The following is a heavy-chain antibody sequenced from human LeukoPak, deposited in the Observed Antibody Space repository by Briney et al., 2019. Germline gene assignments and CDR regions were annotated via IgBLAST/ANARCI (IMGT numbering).Heavy chain of an antibody. D-gene: IGHD6-13*01. CDR1: GGSFSGYY. CDR2: INHSGST. J-gene: IGHJ5*02. V-gene: IGHV4-34*01. Sequence: PSETLSLTCAVYGGSFSGYYWSWIRQPPGKGLKWIGEINHSGSTNYNPSLKSRVTISVDTSKNQFSLKLSSVTAADTAVYYCASGAPGIAAAGTGGAWFDPWGQGTLVTVSS. CDR3: ASGAPGIAAAGTGGAWFDP.